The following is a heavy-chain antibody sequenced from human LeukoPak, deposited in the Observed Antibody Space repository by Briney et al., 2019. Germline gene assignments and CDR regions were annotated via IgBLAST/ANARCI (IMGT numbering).Heavy chain of an antibody. V-gene: IGHV3-11*01. J-gene: IGHJ6*02. CDR2: ISSSGSTI. D-gene: IGHD7-27*01. CDR3: ARDLGRYYYGMDV. CDR1: GFTFSDDH. Sequence: GGSLRLSCAASGFTFSDDHISWIRQAPGKGLEWVSYISSSGSTIYYADSVKGRFTISRDNAKNSLYLQMNSLRAEDTAVYYCARDLGRYYYGMDVWGQGTTVTVSS.